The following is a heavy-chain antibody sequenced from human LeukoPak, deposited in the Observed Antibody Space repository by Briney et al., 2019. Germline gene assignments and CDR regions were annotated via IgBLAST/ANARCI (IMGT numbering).Heavy chain of an antibody. CDR3: AYDSSGYYYTPGDY. J-gene: IGHJ4*02. D-gene: IGHD3-22*01. CDR2: ISYDGSDK. CDR1: GFTFSSYG. V-gene: IGHV3-30*18. Sequence: GGSLRLSCAASGFTFSSYGMHWVRQAPGKGLEWVAVISYDGSDKNYADSVKGRFTISRDNSKNTLYLQMNSLRAEHTAVYYCAYDSSGYYYTPGDYWGQGTLVTVSS.